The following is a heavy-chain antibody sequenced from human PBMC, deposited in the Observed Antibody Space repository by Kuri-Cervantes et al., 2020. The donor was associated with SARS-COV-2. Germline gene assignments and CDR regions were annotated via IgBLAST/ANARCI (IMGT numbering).Heavy chain of an antibody. CDR2: IYTSGST. Sequence: ETLSLTCTVSGGSISSYYWSWIRQPAGKGLEWIGRIYTSGSTNYNPSLKSRVTMSVDTSKNQFSLKLSSVTAADTAVYYCARHTIFGAHDAFDIWGQGTMVTVSS. D-gene: IGHD3-3*01. V-gene: IGHV4-4*07. CDR3: ARHTIFGAHDAFDI. J-gene: IGHJ3*02. CDR1: GGSISSYY.